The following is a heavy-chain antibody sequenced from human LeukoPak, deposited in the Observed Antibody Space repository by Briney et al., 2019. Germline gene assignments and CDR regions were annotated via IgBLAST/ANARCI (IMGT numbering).Heavy chain of an antibody. J-gene: IGHJ4*02. CDR1: GGSISSYY. Sequence: SETLSLTCTVSGGSISSYYWSWIRQPPGKGLEWIGYIYYSGSTNYNPSLKSRVTIPVDTSKNQFSLKLSSVTAADTAVYYCARLRGYSYGFADYWGQGTLVTVSS. CDR2: IYYSGST. V-gene: IGHV4-59*08. CDR3: ARLRGYSYGFADY. D-gene: IGHD5-18*01.